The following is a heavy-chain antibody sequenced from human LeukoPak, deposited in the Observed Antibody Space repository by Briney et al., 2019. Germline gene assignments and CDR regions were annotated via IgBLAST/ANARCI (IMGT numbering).Heavy chain of an antibody. CDR1: GYTFTGYY. V-gene: IGHV1-2*02. Sequence: GASVKVSCKASGYTFTGYYMHWVRQAPGQGLEWMGWINPNSGGTNYAQKFQGRVTMTRDTSISTAYMELSRPRSDDTAVYYCARLQDIVVVPAAIMSGYYYYGMDAWGQGTTVTVSS. CDR2: INPNSGGT. J-gene: IGHJ6*02. CDR3: ARLQDIVVVPAAIMSGYYYYGMDA. D-gene: IGHD2-2*02.